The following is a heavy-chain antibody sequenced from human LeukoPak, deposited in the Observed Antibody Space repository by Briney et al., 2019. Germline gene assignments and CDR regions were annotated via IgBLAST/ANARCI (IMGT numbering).Heavy chain of an antibody. D-gene: IGHD2-2*01. CDR1: GYPFTGYY. CDR3: ARLADCSSSSCRSFDY. V-gene: IGHV1-2*02. CDR2: INPNSGFT. J-gene: IGHJ4*02. Sequence: ASVKVSCKASGYPFTGYYLHWVRQAPGQGLEWMGWINPNSGFTNYAQKFQGRVTMPRDTSISTADMELSRLRSDDTAVYYCARLADCSSSSCRSFDYWGQGTLVTVSS.